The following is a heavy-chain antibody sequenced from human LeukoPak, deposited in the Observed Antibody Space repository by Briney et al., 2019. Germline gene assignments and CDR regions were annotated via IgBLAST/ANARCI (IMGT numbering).Heavy chain of an antibody. Sequence: SETLSLTCAVSGGSISSGGYSWTWIRQPPGKGLECIGHIYYSGTTYYNPSLKSRVTISLDTSKNQFSLRLTSVTAADTAVYYCARGSSSWLDYYIDVWAKGTTVTVSS. CDR3: ARGSSSWLDYYIDV. J-gene: IGHJ6*03. CDR2: IYYSGTT. D-gene: IGHD6-13*01. CDR1: GGSISSGGYS. V-gene: IGHV4-30-4*07.